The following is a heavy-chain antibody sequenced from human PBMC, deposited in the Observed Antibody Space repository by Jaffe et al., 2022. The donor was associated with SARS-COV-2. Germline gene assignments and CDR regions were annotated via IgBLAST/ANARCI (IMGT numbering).Heavy chain of an antibody. CDR1: GFTFADYA. J-gene: IGHJ3*02. V-gene: IGHV3-9*01. CDR2: ISWTSRSI. D-gene: IGHD6-13*01. Sequence: EVQLVESGGGLVQPGRSLRLSCEASGFTFADYAMHWVRQAPGKGLEWVSGISWTSRSIGYADSVKGRFTISRDNAKNSLVLQMNSLRAEDTALYYCVKEMAPEYRSSWFLDAFDMWGQGTMVTISS. CDR3: VKEMAPEYRSSWFLDAFDM.